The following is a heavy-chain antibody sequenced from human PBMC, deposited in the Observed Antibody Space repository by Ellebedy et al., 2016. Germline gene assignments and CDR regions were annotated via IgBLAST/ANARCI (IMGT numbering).Heavy chain of an antibody. V-gene: IGHV3-21*06. D-gene: IGHD4-11*01. CDR3: ARWVQYASSYYFDC. Sequence: GEPLKISCAASGFTFSSYSMNWVRQAPGKGLEWVSSISSSSSHIYYADSVKGRFTISRDNAKNSLYLQMNSLRAEDTAVYYCARWVQYASSYYFDCWGRGTLVTVSS. CDR1: GFTFSSYS. J-gene: IGHJ4*02. CDR2: ISSSSSHI.